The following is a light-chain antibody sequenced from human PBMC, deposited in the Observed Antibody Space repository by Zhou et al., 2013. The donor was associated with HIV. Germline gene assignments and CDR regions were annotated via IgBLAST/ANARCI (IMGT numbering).Light chain of an antibody. CDR1: QNINSW. V-gene: IGKV1-5*03. CDR3: QQYNSSPWT. J-gene: IGKJ1*01. CDR2: KAS. Sequence: DIQMTQSPSTLSASVGDRVTITCRASQNINSWLAWYQQKPGKAPKLLIYKASNLESGVPSRFSGSGSGTEFTLTISSLQPDDFATYYCQQYNSSPWTFGQGTKVE.